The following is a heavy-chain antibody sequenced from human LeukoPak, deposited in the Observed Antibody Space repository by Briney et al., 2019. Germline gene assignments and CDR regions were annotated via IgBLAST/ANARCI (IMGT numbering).Heavy chain of an antibody. J-gene: IGHJ4*02. Sequence: PSETLSLTCAVYVGSFSGYYWSWIRQSPGKGLEWIGEIDHSEITNYNPSLKSRVTISVVTSKNQFSLRLSSVTAADTAVYYCAVRGYCSSTSCYRFDYWGQGTLVTVSS. D-gene: IGHD2-2*01. CDR1: VGSFSGYY. CDR3: AVRGYCSSTSCYRFDY. V-gene: IGHV4-34*01. CDR2: IDHSEIT.